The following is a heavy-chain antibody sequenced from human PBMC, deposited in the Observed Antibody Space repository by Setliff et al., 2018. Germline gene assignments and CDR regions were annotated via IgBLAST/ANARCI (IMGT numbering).Heavy chain of an antibody. CDR1: GFSFSSYA. J-gene: IGHJ5*02. D-gene: IGHD3-3*02. CDR2: ISSNGGST. Sequence: PGGSLRLSCAASGFSFSSYAMHWVRQAPGKGLEYVSAISSNGGSTYYANSVKGRFTISRDNSKNTLYLQMGSLRAEDMAVYYCARGRIHRIFGVALNCFDPWGQGTLVTVSS. CDR3: ARGRIHRIFGVALNCFDP. V-gene: IGHV3-64*01.